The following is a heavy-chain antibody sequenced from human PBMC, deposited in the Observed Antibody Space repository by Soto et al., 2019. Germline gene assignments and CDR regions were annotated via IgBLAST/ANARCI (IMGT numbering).Heavy chain of an antibody. Sequence: PSETLSLTCTVSGGSISTYYWSWIRQPPGKGLEWIGYIYYSGSTNYNPSLKSRVTMSVDTSKNQFSLKLSSVTAADTAVYYCARGSQFLNYWGQGPLVTVSS. CDR2: IYYSGST. V-gene: IGHV4-59*01. CDR3: ARGSQFLNY. J-gene: IGHJ4*02. CDR1: GGSISTYY.